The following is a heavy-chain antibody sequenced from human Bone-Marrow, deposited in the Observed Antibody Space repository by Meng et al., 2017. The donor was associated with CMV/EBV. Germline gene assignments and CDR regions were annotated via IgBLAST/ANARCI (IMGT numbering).Heavy chain of an antibody. CDR2: IYYSGST. J-gene: IGHJ6*02. CDR3: ARGLGDYYYYYGMDV. CDR1: AGSISSSSYY. V-gene: IGHV4-39*07. Sequence: SETLSLTCTVSAGSISSSSYYWGWIRQPPGKGLEWIGSIYYSGSTYYNPSLKSRVTISVDTSKNQFSLKLSSVTAADTAVYYCARGLGDYYYYYGMDVWGQGPTVTVSS. D-gene: IGHD3-16*01.